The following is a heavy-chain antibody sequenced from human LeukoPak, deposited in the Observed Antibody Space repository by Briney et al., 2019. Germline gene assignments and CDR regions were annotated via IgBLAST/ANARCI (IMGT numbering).Heavy chain of an antibody. CDR1: GYTFTSFG. D-gene: IGHD3-22*01. CDR3: ARDFDSSGDFDF. J-gene: IGHJ4*02. Sequence: GASVKVSCKASGYTFTSFGISWVQQAPGQGLEWMGWISTYNTNSNYAQKFQGRVTMTTDTSAGTAYMELRSLRSDDTAVYYCARDFDSSGDFDFWGQGTVVTVSS. V-gene: IGHV1-18*01. CDR2: ISTYNTNS.